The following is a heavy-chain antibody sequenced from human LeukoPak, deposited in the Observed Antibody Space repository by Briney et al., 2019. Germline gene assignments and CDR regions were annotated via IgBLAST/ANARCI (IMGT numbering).Heavy chain of an antibody. D-gene: IGHD4-17*01. V-gene: IGHV4-34*01. CDR1: GGSFSGYY. Sequence: PSETLSLTCAVYGGSFSGYYWSWIRQPPGKGLEWIGEINHSGSTNYNSSLKSRVTISVDTSKNQFSLKLNSVTAADTAMYYCARDPIPGYGDYVDWFDPWGQGTLVTVSS. CDR2: INHSGST. J-gene: IGHJ5*02. CDR3: ARDPIPGYGDYVDWFDP.